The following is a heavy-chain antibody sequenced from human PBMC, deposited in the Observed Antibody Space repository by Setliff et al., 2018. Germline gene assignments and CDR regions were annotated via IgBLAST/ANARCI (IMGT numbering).Heavy chain of an antibody. V-gene: IGHV4-4*07. CDR3: ARDVIGESAFDL. CDR1: GGSFTNYY. J-gene: IGHJ3*01. D-gene: IGHD2-21*01. Sequence: SETLSLTCTVYGGSFTNYYWNWIRQPAGKGLEWIGRIYTSGSTNYNPSLKSRVTISLDTSKKQFSLKLSSMTAADTAVYYCARDVIGESAFDLWGQGTVVTVSS. CDR2: IYTSGST.